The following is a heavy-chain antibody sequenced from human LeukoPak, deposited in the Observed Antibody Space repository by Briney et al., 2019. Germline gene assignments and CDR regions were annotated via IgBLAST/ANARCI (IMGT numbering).Heavy chain of an antibody. CDR1: GGSFSGYY. CDR3: ARVILRYDFWSGYDPRGWFDP. CDR2: INHSGST. V-gene: IGHV4-34*01. D-gene: IGHD3-3*01. Sequence: PSETLSLTCAVYGGSFSGYYWSWIRQPPGKGLEWIGEINHSGSTNYNPSLKSRVTISVDRSKNQFSLKLSSVTAADTAVYYCARVILRYDFWSGYDPRGWFDPWGQGTLVTVSS. J-gene: IGHJ5*02.